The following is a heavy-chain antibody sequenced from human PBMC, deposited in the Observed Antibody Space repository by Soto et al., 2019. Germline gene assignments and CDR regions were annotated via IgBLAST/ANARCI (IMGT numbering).Heavy chain of an antibody. D-gene: IGHD1-1*01. V-gene: IGHV3-30*18. Sequence: QVQLVESGGGVVQPGRSLRLSCAASGFTFSSYGMHWVRQAPGKGLEWVSVISYDGSNKYYADSVKGRFTISRDNSKNALYLQVNSLRGEDAAVYYCAKTSPCDDDEYACCILGQGTMVTGSS. CDR1: GFTFSSYG. CDR2: ISYDGSNK. J-gene: IGHJ3*02. CDR3: AKTSPCDDDEYACCI.